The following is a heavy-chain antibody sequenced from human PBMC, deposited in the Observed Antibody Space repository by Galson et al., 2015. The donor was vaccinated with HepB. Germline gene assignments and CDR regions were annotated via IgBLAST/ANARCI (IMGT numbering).Heavy chain of an antibody. D-gene: IGHD6-13*01. CDR3: ARGAEEQPTRYYYYGMDV. CDR2: IYYTGSA. Sequence: ETLSLTCTVSGDSVTSSRFYWGWIRQPPGKGLEWIGNIYYTGSAYYRPSLKSRVTISIDTSENQFSLKLTSVTAADTAVYYCARGAEEQPTRYYYYGMDVWGQGTTVTVSS. CDR1: GDSVTSSRFY. V-gene: IGHV4-39*07. J-gene: IGHJ6*02.